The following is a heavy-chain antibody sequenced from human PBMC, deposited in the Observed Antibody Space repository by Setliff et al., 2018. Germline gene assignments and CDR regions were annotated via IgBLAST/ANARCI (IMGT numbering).Heavy chain of an antibody. CDR1: GFTFSSYA. V-gene: IGHV3-23*01. CDR2: ISGSGGST. Sequence: ETLSLSCAASGFTFSSYAMSWVRQAPGKGLEWVSAISGSGGSTYYADSVKGRFTISRDNSRNTLYLQMNNLKVEDTAIYYCAKDYRRDGYWDIDYWGQGTLVTVSS. D-gene: IGHD3-16*02. J-gene: IGHJ4*02. CDR3: AKDYRRDGYWDIDY.